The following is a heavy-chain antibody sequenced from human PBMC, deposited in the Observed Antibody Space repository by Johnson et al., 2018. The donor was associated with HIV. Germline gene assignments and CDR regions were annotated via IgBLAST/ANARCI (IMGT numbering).Heavy chain of an antibody. J-gene: IGHJ3*02. Sequence: QLLLVESGGGLVQPGGSLKLSCAASGFTFDDYAMHWVRQAPGKGLEWVSGISCDGGSTYYADSVKGRFTISRDNSKNTLYLQMNSLRAEDTAVYYCARGGYLDAFDIWGQGTMVTVSS. CDR1: GFTFDDYA. CDR3: ARGGYLDAFDI. D-gene: IGHD6-13*01. CDR2: ISCDGGST. V-gene: IGHV3-64*04.